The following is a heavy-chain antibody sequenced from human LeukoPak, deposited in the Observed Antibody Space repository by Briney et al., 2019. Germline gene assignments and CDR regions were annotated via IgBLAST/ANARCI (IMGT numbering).Heavy chain of an antibody. CDR3: ARGGAELDWLPNAFDI. J-gene: IGHJ3*02. V-gene: IGHV4-59*01. Sequence: PSETLSLTCTVSGGSISSYYWSWIRQPPGKGLEWIGYIYYSGSTNYNPSLKSRVTISVDTSKNQFSLKLSSVTAADTAVYYCARGGAELDWLPNAFDIWGQGTMVTVSS. CDR1: GGSISSYY. D-gene: IGHD3-9*01. CDR2: IYYSGST.